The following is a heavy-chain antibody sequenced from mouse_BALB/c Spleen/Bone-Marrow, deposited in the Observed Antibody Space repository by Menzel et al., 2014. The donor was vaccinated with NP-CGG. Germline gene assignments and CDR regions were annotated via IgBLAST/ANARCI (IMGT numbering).Heavy chain of an antibody. CDR3: ARGDGYYVDFDC. CDR1: GYSFTGYY. D-gene: IGHD2-3*01. Sequence: LVKTGASVKISCKASGYSFTGYYMHWVKQSHGKSLEWIGYISCYNGATSYNQKFKGKATFTVDTSSSTAYMQFNSLTSEVSAVYYCARGDGYYVDFDCWGQGTTLTVSS. V-gene: IGHV1S34*01. J-gene: IGHJ2*01. CDR2: ISCYNGAT.